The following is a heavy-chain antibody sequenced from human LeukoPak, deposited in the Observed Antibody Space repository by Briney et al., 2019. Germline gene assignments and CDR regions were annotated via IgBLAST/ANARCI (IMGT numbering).Heavy chain of an antibody. CDR1: GFTFSNYW. V-gene: IGHV3-74*01. D-gene: IGHD3-22*01. Sequence: GGSLRLSCAASGFTFSNYWMLWLRQAPGMGLVWVSRIKSDGTDTTYADSVKGRFTISRDNAKSTLYLQMNSLRAEDTAVYYCLYHDSGVTSPLESYWGQGTLVTVSS. J-gene: IGHJ4*02. CDR3: LYHDSGVTSPLESY. CDR2: IKSDGTDT.